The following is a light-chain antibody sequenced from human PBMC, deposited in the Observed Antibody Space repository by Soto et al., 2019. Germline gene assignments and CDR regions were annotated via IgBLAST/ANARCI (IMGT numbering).Light chain of an antibody. CDR2: DTT. V-gene: IGLV7-46*01. J-gene: IGLJ1*01. Sequence: QAVLTQEPSLTVSPGGTVTLTCSSSTGAVTNGHYPYWFQQKPGQAPRTLIYDTTNRHSWTPARFSGSLLGGKAALTLSGAQPEDEAEYYCLLSYNGPYVFGTGTKVTVL. CDR3: LLSYNGPYV. CDR1: TGAVTNGHY.